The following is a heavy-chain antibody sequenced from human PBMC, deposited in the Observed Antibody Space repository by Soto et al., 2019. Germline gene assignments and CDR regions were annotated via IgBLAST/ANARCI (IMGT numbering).Heavy chain of an antibody. J-gene: IGHJ4*02. CDR3: ARLRDYDFWSGYYYYFNY. CDR1: GGSISSYY. V-gene: IGHV4-59*01. CDR2: IYYSGST. Sequence: PSETLSLTCTVSGGSISSYYWSWIRQPPGKGQEWIGYIYYSGSTNYNPSLKSRVTISVDTSKNQFSLKLSSVTAADTAVYYCARLRDYDFWSGYYYYFNYWGQGTLVTVSS. D-gene: IGHD3-3*01.